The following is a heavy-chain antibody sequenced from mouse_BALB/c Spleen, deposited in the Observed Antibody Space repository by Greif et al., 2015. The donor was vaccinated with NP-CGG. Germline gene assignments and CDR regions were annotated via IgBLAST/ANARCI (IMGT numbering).Heavy chain of an antibody. D-gene: IGHD1-1*01. Sequence: DVMLVESGGGLVQPGGSRKLSCAASGFTFSSFGMHWVRQAPEKGLEWVAYISSGSSTIYYADTVKGRFTISRDNPKNTLFLQMTSLRSEDTAMYYCARYYGSSYWYFDVWGAGTTVTVSS. V-gene: IGHV5-17*02. CDR2: ISSGSSTI. J-gene: IGHJ1*01. CDR1: GFTFSSFG. CDR3: ARYYGSSYWYFDV.